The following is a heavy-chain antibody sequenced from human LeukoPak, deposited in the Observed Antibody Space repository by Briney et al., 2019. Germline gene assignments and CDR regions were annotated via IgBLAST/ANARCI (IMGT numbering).Heavy chain of an antibody. J-gene: IGHJ6*03. CDR1: GFTFSSYG. D-gene: IGHD7-27*01. CDR3: AKEGQGAWGQTYYYYMVV. V-gene: IGHV3-30*02. Sequence: PGGSLRLSCAASGFTFSSYGMHWVRQAPGKGLEWVAFIRYDGSNKYYADSVKGRFTISRDNSKNTLYLQMNSLRAEDTAVYYCAKEGQGAWGQTYYYYMVVWGKGTTVTVSS. CDR2: IRYDGSNK.